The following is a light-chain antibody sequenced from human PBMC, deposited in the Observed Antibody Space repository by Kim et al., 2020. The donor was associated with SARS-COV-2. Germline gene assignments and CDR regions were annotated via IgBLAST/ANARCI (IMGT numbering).Light chain of an antibody. CDR2: GAS. V-gene: IGKV3-20*01. J-gene: IGKJ1*01. CDR3: QQDGSSPPT. CDR1: QSVSSSS. Sequence: SPGERANLSCRASQSVSSSSFAWYQQKAGQAPRLLVFGASSRATGIPDRFSGSGSGTDFTLTISRLEPEDFAVYYCQQDGSSPPTFGQGTKVDIK.